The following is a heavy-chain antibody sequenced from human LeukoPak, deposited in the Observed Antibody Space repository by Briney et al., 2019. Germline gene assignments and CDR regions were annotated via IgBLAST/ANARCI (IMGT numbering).Heavy chain of an antibody. J-gene: IGHJ6*02. CDR3: ARRGAARRYDGLDV. CDR1: GGFISSYY. CDR2: IYYSGST. D-gene: IGHD6-6*01. Sequence: SETLSLTCTISGGFISSYYWSWIRQPPGKGLEWIGYIYYSGSTTYNPSLKSRITMSVDTSKNQFSLRLNSVTAADTAVYYCARRGAARRYDGLDVWGQGTTVTVSS. V-gene: IGHV4-59*08.